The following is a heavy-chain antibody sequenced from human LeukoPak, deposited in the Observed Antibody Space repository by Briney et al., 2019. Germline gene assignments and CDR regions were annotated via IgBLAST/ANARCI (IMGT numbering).Heavy chain of an antibody. V-gene: IGHV3-7*01. Sequence: GGSLRFSCAASGFTFSSHWMTWVRQAPGKGLEWVANINQDGSERYYVDSVKGRFTISRDNAKNSLYLQMNSLRAEDTAVYYCARANYYGSGRAAFDIWGQGTMVTVSS. J-gene: IGHJ3*02. CDR1: GFTFSSHW. D-gene: IGHD3-10*01. CDR2: INQDGSER. CDR3: ARANYYGSGRAAFDI.